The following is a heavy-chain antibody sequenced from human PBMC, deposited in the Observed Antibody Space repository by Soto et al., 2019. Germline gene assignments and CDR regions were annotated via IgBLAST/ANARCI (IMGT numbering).Heavy chain of an antibody. CDR2: VSAYDGNT. V-gene: IGHV1-18*01. CDR1: GFTFTSYG. CDR3: SRGGSSWQPHEDY. J-gene: IGHJ4*02. D-gene: IGHD6-13*01. Sequence: QVQLVQSGAEVKKPGASMKVSFKASGFTFTSYGISWVRQAPGQGLEWMGWVSAYDGNTHYAQKLQGRVTMTTDTSTTTAYMELRSLRSDDTAVYYCSRGGSSWQPHEDYWGQGTLVTVSS.